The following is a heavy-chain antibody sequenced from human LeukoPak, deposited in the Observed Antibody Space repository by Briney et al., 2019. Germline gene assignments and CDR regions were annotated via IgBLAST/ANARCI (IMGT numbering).Heavy chain of an antibody. V-gene: IGHV4-34*01. CDR2: INQSGST. CDR1: GGSFSGYY. Sequence: PSETLSLTCAISGGSFSGYYWSWIRQPPGKGLEWIGEINQSGSTNYNPSLKSRVTISVDTSKNQFSLKLSSVTAADTAVYYCARGLYSPYFDYWGQGTLVTVSS. CDR3: ARGLYSPYFDY. J-gene: IGHJ4*02. D-gene: IGHD4-11*01.